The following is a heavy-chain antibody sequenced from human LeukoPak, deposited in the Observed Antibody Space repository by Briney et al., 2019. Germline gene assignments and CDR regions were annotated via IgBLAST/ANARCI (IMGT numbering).Heavy chain of an antibody. D-gene: IGHD3-22*01. Sequence: GGSLRLSCAASGFTFSSYSMTWVRQAPGKGLEWVSSISSSSSYIYYADSVKGRFTISRDNAKNSLYLQMNSLRAEDTAVYYCARGGPTYYYDSSGYVDYWGQGTLVTVSS. CDR3: ARGGPTYYYDSSGYVDY. CDR1: GFTFSSYS. CDR2: ISSSSSYI. J-gene: IGHJ4*02. V-gene: IGHV3-21*01.